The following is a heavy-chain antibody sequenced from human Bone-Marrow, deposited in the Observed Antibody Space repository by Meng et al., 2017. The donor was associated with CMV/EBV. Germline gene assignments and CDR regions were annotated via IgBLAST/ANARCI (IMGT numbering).Heavy chain of an antibody. D-gene: IGHD3-3*01. V-gene: IGHV1-69*10. J-gene: IGHJ6*02. CDR1: GGTFSSYA. CDR2: IIPILGIA. Sequence: SVKVSCKVSGGTFSSYAISWVRQAPGQGLEWMGGIIPILGIANYAQKFQGRVTITADKSTSTAYMELRRLRSDDTAVYYCARGSDFWRGYYLAARYYYGMDVWGQGTTVTVSS. CDR3: ARGSDFWRGYYLAARYYYGMDV.